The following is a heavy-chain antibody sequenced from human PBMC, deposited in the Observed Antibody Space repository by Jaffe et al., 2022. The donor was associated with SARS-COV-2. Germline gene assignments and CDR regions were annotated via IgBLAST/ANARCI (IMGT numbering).Heavy chain of an antibody. Sequence: EVQLVESGGGLVQPGGSLRLSCSASGFTFSSYAMHWVRQAPGKGLEYVSAISSNGGSTYYADSVKGRFTISRDNSKNTLYLQMSSLRAEDTAVYYCVKVGEQLTYYYYGMDVWGQGTTVTVSS. J-gene: IGHJ6*02. V-gene: IGHV3-64D*09. CDR1: GFTFSSYA. CDR3: VKVGEQLTYYYYGMDV. CDR2: ISSNGGST. D-gene: IGHD3-16*01.